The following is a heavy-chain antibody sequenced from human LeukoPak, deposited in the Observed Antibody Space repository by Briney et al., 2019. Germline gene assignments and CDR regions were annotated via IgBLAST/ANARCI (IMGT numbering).Heavy chain of an antibody. CDR2: ISYDGSNK. Sequence: GRSLRLSCAASGFTFSSYGMHWVRQAPGKGLEWVAVISYDGSNKYYADSVKGRFTISRDSSKNTLYLQMNSLRAEDTAVYYCAKDLHYYGSGFDPWGQGTLVTVSS. CDR3: AKDLHYYGSGFDP. J-gene: IGHJ5*02. CDR1: GFTFSSYG. D-gene: IGHD3-10*01. V-gene: IGHV3-30*18.